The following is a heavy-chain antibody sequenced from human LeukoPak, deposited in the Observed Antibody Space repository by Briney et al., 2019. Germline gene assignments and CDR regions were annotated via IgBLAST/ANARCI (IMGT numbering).Heavy chain of an antibody. CDR3: ARVGNWNAGGAFDI. V-gene: IGHV3-21*01. CDR1: GFIFSSYS. CDR2: ISSSSSYI. Sequence: GGSLRLSCAASGFIFSSYSMNWVRQAPGKGLEWVSSISSSSSYIYYADSVKGRFTISRDNAKNSLYLQMNSLRAEDTAVYYCARVGNWNAGGAFDIWGQGTMVTVSS. J-gene: IGHJ3*02. D-gene: IGHD1-20*01.